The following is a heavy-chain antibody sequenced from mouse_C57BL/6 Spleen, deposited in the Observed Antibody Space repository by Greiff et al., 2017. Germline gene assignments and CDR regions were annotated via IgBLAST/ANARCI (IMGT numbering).Heavy chain of an antibody. V-gene: IGHV1-7*01. D-gene: IGHD2-1*01. CDR3: ARYYYGNPDAMDY. Sequence: VQLQQSGAELAKPGASVKLSCKASGYTFTSYWMHWVKQRPGQGLEWIGYINPSSGYTKYNQKFKDKATLTADKSSSTAYMQLSSLTYEDSAVYYCARYYYGNPDAMDYWGQGTSVTVSS. CDR1: GYTFTSYW. CDR2: INPSSGYT. J-gene: IGHJ4*01.